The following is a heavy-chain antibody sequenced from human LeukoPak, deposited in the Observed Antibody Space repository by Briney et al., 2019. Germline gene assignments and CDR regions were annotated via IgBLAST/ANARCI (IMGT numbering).Heavy chain of an antibody. CDR1: GFTFSSYG. J-gene: IGHJ6*03. CDR3: ARVYCSSTSCYTKRLYYSYYMEV. CDR2: IWYDGSNK. D-gene: IGHD2-2*01. V-gene: IGHV3-33*01. Sequence: PGGSLRLSCAASGFTFSSYGMHWVRQAPGQGLEWVAVIWYDGSNKYYADSVKDRFTISRDNSKKTLYLQMNRLRDEDTAVYYCARVYCSSTSCYTKRLYYSYYMEVWGKGTTVSVSS.